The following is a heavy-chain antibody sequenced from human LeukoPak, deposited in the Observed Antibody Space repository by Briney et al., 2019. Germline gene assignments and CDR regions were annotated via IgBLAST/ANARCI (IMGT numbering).Heavy chain of an antibody. CDR1: GFTFSTYS. V-gene: IGHV3-21*01. CDR2: ISSSSSYI. Sequence: GGSLRLSCAASGFTFSTYSMNWVRQAPGKGLEWVSSISSSSSYIYYADSVKGRFTISRDNAKNTLYLQMNSLRAEDTAVYYCARAGRGLRYFDWLTYDYWGQGTLVTVSS. D-gene: IGHD3-9*01. CDR3: ARAGRGLRYFDWLTYDY. J-gene: IGHJ4*02.